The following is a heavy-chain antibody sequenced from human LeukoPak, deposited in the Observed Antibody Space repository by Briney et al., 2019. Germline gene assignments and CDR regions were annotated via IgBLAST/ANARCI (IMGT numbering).Heavy chain of an antibody. CDR1: GGSFTNHY. CDR3: AREYSTSSTAFDI. D-gene: IGHD6-6*01. V-gene: IGHV4-34*01. J-gene: IGHJ3*02. CDR2: INHSGST. Sequence: SETLSLTCAVYGGSFTNHYWSWIRQPPGKGLEWIGEINHSGSTNYNPSLKSRVSISVDTSKIQFFLKLSSVTAADTAVYYCAREYSTSSTAFDIWGQGTMVTVSS.